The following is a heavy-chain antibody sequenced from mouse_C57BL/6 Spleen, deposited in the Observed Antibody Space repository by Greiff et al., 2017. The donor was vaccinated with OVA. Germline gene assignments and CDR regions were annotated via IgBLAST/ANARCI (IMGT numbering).Heavy chain of an antibody. CDR3: ARHGAGTDAMDY. CDR1: GFTFSDYY. V-gene: IGHV5-12*01. Sequence: EVKVVESGGGLVQPGGSLKLSCAASGFTFSDYYMYWVRQTPEKRLEWVAYISNGGGSTYYPDTVKGRFTISRDNAKNTLYLQMSRLKSEDTAMYYCARHGAGTDAMDYWGQGTSVTVSS. CDR2: ISNGGGST. D-gene: IGHD4-1*01. J-gene: IGHJ4*01.